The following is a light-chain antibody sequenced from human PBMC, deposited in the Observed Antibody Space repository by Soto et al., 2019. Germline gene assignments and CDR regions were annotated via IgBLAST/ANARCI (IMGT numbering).Light chain of an antibody. V-gene: IGLV4-60*02. CDR3: ETWDSNTRV. CDR2: LEGSGSY. Sequence: QPVLTQSSSASASLGSSVKLSGTLSSGHSSYIIAWRQQQPGKAPRYLMKLEGSGSYNKGSGVPDRFSGSSSGADRYLTISNLQFEDEADYYCETWDSNTRVFGGGTKLTVL. CDR1: SGHSSYI. J-gene: IGLJ3*02.